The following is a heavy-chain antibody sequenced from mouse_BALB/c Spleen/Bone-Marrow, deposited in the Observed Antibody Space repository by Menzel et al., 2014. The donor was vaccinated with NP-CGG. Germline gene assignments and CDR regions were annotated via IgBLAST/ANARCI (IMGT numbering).Heavy chain of an antibody. CDR3: ARRWFPKARAY. CDR1: GYTFTSYI. D-gene: IGHD2-3*01. Sequence: VQLQQSGPELVKPGASVKMSCKASGYTFTSYIMHWVKQKPGQGLEWIGYINPYNDGTKYNEKFKGKATLTSDKSSSTAYMELSSLTSEDSAVYYCARRWFPKARAYWGQGTPVPVPS. V-gene: IGHV1-14*01. J-gene: IGHJ4*01. CDR2: INPYNDGT.